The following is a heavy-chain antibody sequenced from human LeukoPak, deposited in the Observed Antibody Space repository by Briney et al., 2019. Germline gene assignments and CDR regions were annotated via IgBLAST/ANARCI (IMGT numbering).Heavy chain of an antibody. V-gene: IGHV3-15*01. CDR3: TIGTLLYSGSSN. CDR1: GFTFSNAY. CDR2: IQTKTDGGTT. J-gene: IGHJ4*02. Sequence: GGSLRLSCAASGFTFSNAYMSWARQAPGKGLEYISHIQTKTDGGTTDCAAPVKGRFTISRDDSKNTLYLQMNSLKIEDTAVYYCTIGTLLYSGSSNRGQGTLVTVSS. D-gene: IGHD1-26*01.